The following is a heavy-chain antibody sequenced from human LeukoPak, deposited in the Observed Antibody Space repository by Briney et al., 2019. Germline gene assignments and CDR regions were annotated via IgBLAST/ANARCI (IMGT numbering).Heavy chain of an antibody. Sequence: GGSLRLSCAASGFTFSSYSMNWVRQAPGKGLEWVSSISSSSSYIYYADSVKGRFTTSRDNAKNSLYLQMNSLRAEDTAVYYCARADYVWGSYRPDAFDIWGQGTMVTVSS. CDR1: GFTFSSYS. D-gene: IGHD3-16*02. CDR2: ISSSSSYI. J-gene: IGHJ3*02. V-gene: IGHV3-21*01. CDR3: ARADYVWGSYRPDAFDI.